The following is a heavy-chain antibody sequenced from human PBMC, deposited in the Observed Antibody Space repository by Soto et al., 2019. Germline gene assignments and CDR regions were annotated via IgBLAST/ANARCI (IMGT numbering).Heavy chain of an antibody. D-gene: IGHD2-2*02. V-gene: IGHV5-51*01. CDR3: ARQEYCSSTSCYKVDS. J-gene: IGHJ4*02. CDR1: GNSFTSYW. Sequence: DSLTSSWTGSGNSFTSYWIGLVRQMPGKGLEWMGIIYLGDSNTRYSPTFQGQVTISADRSISTAYLQWRSLKASDTAMYYCARQEYCSSTSCYKVDSWGQGTLVTVSS. CDR2: IYLGDSNT.